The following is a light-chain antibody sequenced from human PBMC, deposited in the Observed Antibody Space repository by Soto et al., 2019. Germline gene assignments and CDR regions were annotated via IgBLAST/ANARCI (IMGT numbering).Light chain of an antibody. CDR2: EGS. Sequence: QSVLTQPASVSGSPGQSITISCTGTSSEVGSYNPVSWYQQHPGKAPKLMIYEGSKRPSGVSNRFSGSKSGNTASLTISGLQAEDESDYFCCSYAGSNNWVFGGGTQLTVL. CDR1: SSEVGSYNP. J-gene: IGLJ3*02. V-gene: IGLV2-23*01. CDR3: CSYAGSNNWV.